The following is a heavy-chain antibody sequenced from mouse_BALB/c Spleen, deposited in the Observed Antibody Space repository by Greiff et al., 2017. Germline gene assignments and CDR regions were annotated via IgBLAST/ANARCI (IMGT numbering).Heavy chain of an antibody. V-gene: IGHV5-12-1*01. CDR2: ISSGGGST. CDR1: GFAFSSYD. CDR3: ASQTGAY. D-gene: IGHD3-2*01. J-gene: IGHJ3*01. Sequence: DVKLVESGGGLVKPGGSLKLSCAASGFAFSSYDMSWVRQTPEKRLEWVAYISSGGGSTYYPDTVKGRFTISRDNAKNTLYLQMSSLKSEDTAMYYCASQTGAYWGQGTLVTVSA.